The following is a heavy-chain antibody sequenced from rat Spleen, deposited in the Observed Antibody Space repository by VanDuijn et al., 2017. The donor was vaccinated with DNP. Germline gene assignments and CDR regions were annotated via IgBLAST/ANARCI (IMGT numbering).Heavy chain of an antibody. V-gene: IGHV5-22*01. D-gene: IGHD1-2*01. CDR3: ARDSSSAW. J-gene: IGHJ3*01. CDR2: ISFEGSST. Sequence: EVQLVESGGGLVQPGRSLKLSCAASGITFRDYYMAWVRQAPTRGLELVTYISFEGSSTYFGDSVKGRFTISRDNAKSTLYLQMNGLRSEDTATYYCARDSSSAWWGQGTQVTVSS. CDR1: GITFRDYY.